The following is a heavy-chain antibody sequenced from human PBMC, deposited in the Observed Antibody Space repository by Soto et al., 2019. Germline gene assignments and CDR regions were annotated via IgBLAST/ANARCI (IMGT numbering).Heavy chain of an antibody. CDR1: GGSFSGYY. J-gene: IGHJ4*02. Sequence: SETLYLTCAVYGGSFSGYYWSWIRQPPGKGLEWIGEINHHGSTNYNPSLKSRVTISVDTSKNQFSLKLSSVTAADTAVYYCARGSALKPIDYWGQGPLVTVS. CDR3: ARGSALKPIDY. CDR2: INHHGST. V-gene: IGHV4-34*01.